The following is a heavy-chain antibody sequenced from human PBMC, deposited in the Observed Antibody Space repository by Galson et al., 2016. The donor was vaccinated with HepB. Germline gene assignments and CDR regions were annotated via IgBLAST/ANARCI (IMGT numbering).Heavy chain of an antibody. CDR1: GGTFGTFA. J-gene: IGHJ4*02. V-gene: IGHV1-69*13. Sequence: SVKVSCKASGGTFGTFAISWVRQAPGQGLEWMGGIIPTLGSPNSAQKFQGRVTITADESTSTVYMDLNSLRLDDTAVYYCARTTAQYHLLRPFDFWGQGTLVTVSS. CDR2: IIPTLGSP. D-gene: IGHD2-2*01. CDR3: ARTTAQYHLLRPFDF.